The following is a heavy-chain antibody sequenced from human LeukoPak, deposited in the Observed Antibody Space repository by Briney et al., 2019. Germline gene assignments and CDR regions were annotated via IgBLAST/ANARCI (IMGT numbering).Heavy chain of an antibody. CDR2: ISAYNGNT. CDR3: ARDGVTGTTSGWFDP. J-gene: IGHJ5*02. CDR1: GYTFTSYG. V-gene: IGHV1-18*01. D-gene: IGHD1-20*01. Sequence: GASVKVSCKASGYTFTSYGISWVRQAPGQGLEWMGWISAYNGNTNYAQKLQGRVTMTTDTSTSTAYMELRGLRSDDTAVYYCARDGVTGTTSGWFDPWGQGTLVTVSS.